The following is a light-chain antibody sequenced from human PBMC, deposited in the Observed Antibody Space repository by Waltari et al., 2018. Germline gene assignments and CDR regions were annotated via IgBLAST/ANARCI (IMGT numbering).Light chain of an antibody. V-gene: IGKV4-1*01. CDR3: QQYYSIPPA. Sequence: SQSVFYSSNNENYLAWYQQKPGQPPKLLIYWASARTSGVPDRFSGSGSGTDFTLTISSLQAEDVAVYYCQQYYSIPPAFGQGTKLEIQ. J-gene: IGKJ2*01. CDR1: QSVFYSSNNENY. CDR2: WAS.